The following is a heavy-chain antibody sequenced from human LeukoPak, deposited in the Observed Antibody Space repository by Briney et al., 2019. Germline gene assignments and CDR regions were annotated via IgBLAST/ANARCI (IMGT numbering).Heavy chain of an antibody. CDR3: ARNLPGYCSSTSCYIDNWFDP. CDR2: IYPGDSDT. V-gene: IGHV5-51*01. D-gene: IGHD2-2*02. J-gene: IGHJ5*02. CDR1: GYSFTSYW. Sequence: GESLKISCKGSGYSFTSYWIGWVRQMPGKGLEGMGIIYPGDSDTKYSPSFQGQVTISADKSISTAYLQWSSLKASDTAMYYCARNLPGYCSSTSCYIDNWFDPWGQGTLVTVSS.